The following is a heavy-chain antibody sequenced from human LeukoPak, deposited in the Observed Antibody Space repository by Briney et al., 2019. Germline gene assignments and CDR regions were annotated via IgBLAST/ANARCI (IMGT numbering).Heavy chain of an antibody. J-gene: IGHJ6*04. V-gene: IGHV4-34*01. CDR3: ARGQGRVTMVRGAYYYGMDV. CDR2: INHSGST. CDR1: GGSFSGYY. D-gene: IGHD3-10*01. Sequence: SETLSLTCAVYGGSFSGYYWSWIRQPPGKGLEWIGEINHSGSTNYNPSLKSRVTISVDTSKNQFSLKLSSVTAADTAVYYCARGQGRVTMVRGAYYYGMDVWGKGTTVTVSS.